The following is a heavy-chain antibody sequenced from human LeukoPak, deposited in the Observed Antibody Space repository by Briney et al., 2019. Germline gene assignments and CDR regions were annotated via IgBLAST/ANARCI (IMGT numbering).Heavy chain of an antibody. Sequence: PGGSLRLSCAASGFTFSSYGMHWVRQAPGKGLEWVAVISYDGSNKYYADSVKGRFTISRDNSKNTLYLQMDSLRAEDTAVYYCARDRSNPYYYYGMDVWGQGTTVTVSS. CDR2: ISYDGSNK. J-gene: IGHJ6*02. CDR1: GFTFSSYG. V-gene: IGHV3-30*03. D-gene: IGHD4-11*01. CDR3: ARDRSNPYYYYGMDV.